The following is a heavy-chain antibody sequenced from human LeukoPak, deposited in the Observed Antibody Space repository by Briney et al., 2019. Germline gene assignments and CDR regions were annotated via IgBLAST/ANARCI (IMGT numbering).Heavy chain of an antibody. J-gene: IGHJ4*02. CDR3: ARDGGVLNDIHADY. V-gene: IGHV1-2*02. D-gene: IGHD2-8*01. CDR2: INPNSGGT. CDR1: GYTFTGYY. Sequence: ASVKVSCKASGYTFTGYYMHWVRQAPGQGLEWMGWINPNSGGTNYAQKFQGRVTMTRDTSISTAYMELSRLRCDDTAVYYCARDGGVLNDIHADYWGQGTLVTVSS.